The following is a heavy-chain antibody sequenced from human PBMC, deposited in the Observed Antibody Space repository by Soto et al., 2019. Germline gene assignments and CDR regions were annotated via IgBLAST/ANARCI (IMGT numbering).Heavy chain of an antibody. V-gene: IGHV1-8*01. CDR2: MNPNSGNT. CDR3: ARDAPPYCSFGIYFMGWLVH. J-gene: IGHJ5*02. D-gene: IGHD2-15*01. Sequence: ASVKVSCKASGYTLTSYDINWVRQATGQGLEWMGWMNPNSGNTVYAQNFQGRVTMTRNTSISTAYMELSSLRSEDTAVYYCARDAPPYCSFGIYFMGWLVHWRQGTLVNVSS. CDR1: GYTLTSYD.